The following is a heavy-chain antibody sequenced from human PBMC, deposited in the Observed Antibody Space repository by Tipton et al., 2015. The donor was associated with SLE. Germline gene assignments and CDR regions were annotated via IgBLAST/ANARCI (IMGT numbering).Heavy chain of an antibody. V-gene: IGHV3-53*05. Sequence: SLRLSCAASGFTFSSYEMNWVRQAPGKGLEWVSVIYSGGSTYYADSVKGRFTISRDNSKNTLYLQMNSLRAEDTAVYYCARDYCTGGVCPGSFDYWGQGTLVTVSS. D-gene: IGHD2-8*02. CDR1: GFTFSSYE. J-gene: IGHJ4*02. CDR3: ARDYCTGGVCPGSFDY. CDR2: IYSGGST.